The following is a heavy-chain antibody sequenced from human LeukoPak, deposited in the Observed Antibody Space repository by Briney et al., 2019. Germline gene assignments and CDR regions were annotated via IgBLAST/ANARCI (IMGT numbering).Heavy chain of an antibody. Sequence: GGSLRLSCAASGFTFSSYVMSWVRQAPGKGLEWVSAISGSGGSTYYVDSMKGRFTISRDNSKNTLYLQLSSLRAEDTAVYYCAKSWYYDSSGYYAYWGQGTLVTVSS. V-gene: IGHV3-23*01. CDR2: ISGSGGST. D-gene: IGHD3-22*01. CDR1: GFTFSSYV. CDR3: AKSWYYDSSGYYAY. J-gene: IGHJ4*02.